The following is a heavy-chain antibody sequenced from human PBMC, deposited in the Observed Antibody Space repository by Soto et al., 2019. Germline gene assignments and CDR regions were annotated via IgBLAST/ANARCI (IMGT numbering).Heavy chain of an antibody. CDR2: INPNSGGT. CDR1: GYTFTSYY. J-gene: IGHJ6*02. D-gene: IGHD5-12*01. CDR3: ARAGYSGKDYYGMDV. Sequence: ASVKVSCKASGYTFTSYYMHWVRQAPGQGLEWMGMINPNSGGTNYAQKFQGWVTMTRDTSISTAYMELSRLRSDDTAVYYCARAGYSGKDYYGMDVWGQGTTVTVSS. V-gene: IGHV1-2*04.